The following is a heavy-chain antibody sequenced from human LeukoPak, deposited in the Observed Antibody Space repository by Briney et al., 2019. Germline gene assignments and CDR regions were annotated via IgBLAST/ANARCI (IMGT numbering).Heavy chain of an antibody. D-gene: IGHD2/OR15-2a*01. J-gene: IGHJ4*02. Sequence: GRSLRLFCAASGFPLTSYGVHWVRQAPGKGLEWVAVISYDGANKFYADSVKGRFTISRDTSKNTLYLQMDSLRAEDTAVYYCAKDYQIVKVTTYFFDYWGQGVLVTVSS. CDR3: AKDYQIVKVTTYFFDY. V-gene: IGHV3-30*18. CDR1: GFPLTSYG. CDR2: ISYDGANK.